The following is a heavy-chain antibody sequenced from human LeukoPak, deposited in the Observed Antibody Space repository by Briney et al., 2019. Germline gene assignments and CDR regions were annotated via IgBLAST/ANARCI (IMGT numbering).Heavy chain of an antibody. CDR3: AKDPQYYDFWSGSILYYFDY. Sequence: GGSLRLSCAASGFTFSSYGMHRVRQAPGKGLEWVAFIRYDGSNKYYADSVKGRFTISRDNSKNTLYLQMNSLRAEDTAVYYCAKDPQYYDFWSGSILYYFDYWGQGTLVTVSS. D-gene: IGHD3-3*01. CDR2: IRYDGSNK. V-gene: IGHV3-30*02. CDR1: GFTFSSYG. J-gene: IGHJ4*02.